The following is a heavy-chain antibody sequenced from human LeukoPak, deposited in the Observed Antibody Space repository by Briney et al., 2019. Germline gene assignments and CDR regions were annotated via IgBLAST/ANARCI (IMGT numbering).Heavy chain of an antibody. D-gene: IGHD3-10*01. V-gene: IGHV3-74*01. CDR2: INRDGRST. J-gene: IGHJ6*03. Sequence: GGSLRLSCAASGFFFNTHWMHWVRQPPGKGLVWVSRINRDGRSTTYADSVKGRFTISRDNAKNTLYLQMNSLRAEDTAVYYCVRDVRGVGQDYYYMDVWGKGTTVTVSS. CDR3: VRDVRGVGQDYYYMDV. CDR1: GFFFNTHW.